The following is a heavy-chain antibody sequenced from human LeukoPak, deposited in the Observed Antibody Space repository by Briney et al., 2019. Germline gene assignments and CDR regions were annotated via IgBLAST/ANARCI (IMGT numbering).Heavy chain of an antibody. Sequence: ASVKVSCKASGYTFTRYNINWVRQATGQGLEWMGWMNPNSGETGSALKFQGRVTITWNTSISTAYMELSSLGSEDTAVYFCARVDYSNDFDIWGQGTMVTVSS. D-gene: IGHD4-11*01. V-gene: IGHV1-8*03. CDR3: ARVDYSNDFDI. CDR2: MNPNSGET. CDR1: GYTFTRYN. J-gene: IGHJ3*02.